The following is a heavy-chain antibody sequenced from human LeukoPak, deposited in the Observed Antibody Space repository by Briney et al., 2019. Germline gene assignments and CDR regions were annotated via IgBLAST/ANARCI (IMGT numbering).Heavy chain of an antibody. Sequence: GGSLRLSCAASGFTFSSYAMSWVRQAPGKGLEWVSAISGSGGSTYYADSVKGRFTISRDNSKNTLYLQMNSLRAEDTAVYYCAKHYYDSSGYSQYYFDYWGQGTLVTVSS. CDR3: AKHYYDSSGYSQYYFDY. J-gene: IGHJ4*02. CDR1: GFTFSSYA. V-gene: IGHV3-23*01. D-gene: IGHD3-22*01. CDR2: ISGSGGST.